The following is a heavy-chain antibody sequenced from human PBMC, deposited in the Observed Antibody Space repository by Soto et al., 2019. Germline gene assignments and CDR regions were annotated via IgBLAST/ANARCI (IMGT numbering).Heavy chain of an antibody. V-gene: IGHV2-5*02. CDR3: AQSQHYCIGGSCYYYYGMDV. CDR1: GFSLSTTGMG. Sequence: QITLKESGPTVVKPTQTLTLTCSFSGFSLSTTGMGVGWIRQPPGMALEWLALIYWDDDKRYSPSLKNRLTIXXXNXXNQAVLTSAPMDPLDTATYFCAQSQHYCIGGSCYYYYGMDVWGQWTTVTVSS. J-gene: IGHJ6*02. CDR2: IYWDDDK. D-gene: IGHD2-15*01.